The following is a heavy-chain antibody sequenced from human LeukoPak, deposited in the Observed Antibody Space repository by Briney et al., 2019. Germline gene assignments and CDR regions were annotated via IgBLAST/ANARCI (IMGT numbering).Heavy chain of an antibody. CDR2: VDPEDGET. J-gene: IGHJ4*02. CDR3: ATTLGGDFTDY. Sequence: GASVKVSCKASGYTFTDYYMHWVQQAPGKGLEWMGRVDPEDGETIYAEKFQGRVTITADTSTDTAYMELSSLRSEDTAVYYCATTLGGDFTDYWGQGTLVTVSS. D-gene: IGHD3-16*01. CDR1: GYTFTDYY. V-gene: IGHV1-69-2*01.